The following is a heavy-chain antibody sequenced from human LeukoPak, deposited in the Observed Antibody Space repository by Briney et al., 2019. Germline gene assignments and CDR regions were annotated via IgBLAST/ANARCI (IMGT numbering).Heavy chain of an antibody. Sequence: GGSLRLSCAASGFTFSGSAMHWVRQASGKGLEWVGRIRSKANSYATAYAASVKGRFTISRDDSKNTACLQMNSLKTEDTAVYYCTVNYCSGGSCYMLWGQGTLVTVSS. CDR3: TVNYCSGGSCYML. J-gene: IGHJ4*02. D-gene: IGHD2-15*01. V-gene: IGHV3-73*01. CDR2: IRSKANSYAT. CDR1: GFTFSGSA.